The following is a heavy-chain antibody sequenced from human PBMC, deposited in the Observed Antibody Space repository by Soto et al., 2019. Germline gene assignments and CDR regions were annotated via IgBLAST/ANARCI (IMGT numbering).Heavy chain of an antibody. CDR3: ARFPTPYDFWSGWGDYGTYYYYYYGMDV. V-gene: IGHV1-69*01. CDR2: IIPIFGTA. CDR1: GGTFSSYA. D-gene: IGHD3-3*01. J-gene: IGHJ6*02. Sequence: QVQLVQSGAEVKKPGSSVKVSCKASGGTFSSYAISWVRQAPGQGLEWMGGIIPIFGTANYAQKFQGRVTITADESTSTAYMELGSLRSEDTAVYYCARFPTPYDFWSGWGDYGTYYYYYYGMDVWGQGTTVTVSS.